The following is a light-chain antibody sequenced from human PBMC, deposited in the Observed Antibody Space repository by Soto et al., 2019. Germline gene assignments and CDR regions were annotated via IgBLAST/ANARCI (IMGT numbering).Light chain of an antibody. V-gene: IGKV1-39*01. J-gene: IGKJ2*01. CDR1: QSINIY. CDR2: GAS. Sequence: IQMTQSPSSLSAYVGDSVTVTCRASQSINIYLNWYQQKPGKAPTLLIYGASSLQSGVPSRFTGGGSRTDFTLTISSLQPEDFXTYYCQQSYRSPYTFGQGTKLEIK. CDR3: QQSYRSPYT.